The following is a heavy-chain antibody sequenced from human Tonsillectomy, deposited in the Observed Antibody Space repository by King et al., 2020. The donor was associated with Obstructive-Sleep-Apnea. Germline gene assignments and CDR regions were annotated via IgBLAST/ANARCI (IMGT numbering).Heavy chain of an antibody. V-gene: IGHV5-10-1*01. D-gene: IGHD6-13*01. CDR2: IDPSDSYT. CDR3: AGRSDSSSWYFYFDY. Sequence: VQLVESGAEVKKPGESLRISCKGSGYSFTSYWISWVRQMPGKGLEWMGRIDPSDSYTNYSPSFQGHLTTSADKSISIAYLQWSSWKASATAMYYCAGRSDSSSWYFYFDYWGQGTLVTVSS. J-gene: IGHJ4*02. CDR1: GYSFTSYW.